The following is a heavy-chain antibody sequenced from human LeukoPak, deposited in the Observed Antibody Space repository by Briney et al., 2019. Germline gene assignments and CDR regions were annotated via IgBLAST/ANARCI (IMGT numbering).Heavy chain of an antibody. D-gene: IGHD1-26*01. CDR3: ARYSGSLGAVMDV. J-gene: IGHJ6*02. V-gene: IGHV3-74*01. CDR1: GFTFSSYW. CDR2: INSDGSST. Sequence: GGSLRLSCAASGFTFSSYWMHWVRQAPGKGLVWVSQINSDGSSTSYADSVKGRFTISRDNAKNTLYLQMNSLRAEDTAVYYCARYSGSLGAVMDVWGQGTTVTVSS.